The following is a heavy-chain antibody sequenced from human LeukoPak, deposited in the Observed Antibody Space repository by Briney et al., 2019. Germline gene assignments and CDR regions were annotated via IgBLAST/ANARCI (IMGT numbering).Heavy chain of an antibody. V-gene: IGHV5-10-1*01. J-gene: IGHJ4*02. CDR2: IDPSDSYT. Sequence: GESLKISCKGSGXRFTSYWSTWVRQMPGKGLECMGRIDPSDSYTSYSPSFQGHVTISTDKSTTTAYLQWSSLKASDTALYYCARLCSCSETEFDYWGQGTLVTVSS. CDR3: ARLCSCSETEFDY. D-gene: IGHD2-15*01. CDR1: GXRFTSYW.